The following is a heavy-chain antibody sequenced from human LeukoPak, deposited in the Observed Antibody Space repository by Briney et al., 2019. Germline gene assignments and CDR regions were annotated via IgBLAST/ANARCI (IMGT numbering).Heavy chain of an antibody. J-gene: IGHJ4*02. Sequence: SETLSLTCTVSGGSISSGSYYWSWIRQPAGKGLEWIGRIYTSGSTNYNPSLKSRVTISVDTSKNQFSLKLSSVTAADTAVYYCARRGSSPRDAYCGGDCYRRIRPGFDYWGQGTLVTVSS. D-gene: IGHD2-21*02. CDR1: GGSISSGSYY. CDR2: IYTSGST. V-gene: IGHV4-61*02. CDR3: ARRGSSPRDAYCGGDCYRRIRPGFDY.